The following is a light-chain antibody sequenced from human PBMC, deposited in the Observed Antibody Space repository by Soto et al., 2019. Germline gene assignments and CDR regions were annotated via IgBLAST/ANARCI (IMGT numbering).Light chain of an antibody. V-gene: IGKV3-15*01. CDR1: QSLSRN. Sequence: EILMTQSPATLSVSPGERATLSCRASQSLSRNLAWYQQKPGQAPRLLIYGASTRASGIPARFSGGGSGTEFTLTISSLRSEDFDLYYCQRYHDWPPAFTFGPGTKVDL. J-gene: IGKJ3*01. CDR2: GAS. CDR3: QRYHDWPPAFT.